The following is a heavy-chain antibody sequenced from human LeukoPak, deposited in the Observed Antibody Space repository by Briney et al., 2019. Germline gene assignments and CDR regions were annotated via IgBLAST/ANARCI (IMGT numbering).Heavy chain of an antibody. CDR1: GGSISSYY. Sequence: SETLSLTCTVSGGSISSYYWSWIRQPAGKGLEWIGRIYTSGSTNYNPSLKSRVTRSVDTSKNQFSLKLSSVTAADTAVYYCARDAHRLLGYGWFDPWGQGTLVTVSS. CDR3: ARDAHRLLGYGWFDP. J-gene: IGHJ5*02. V-gene: IGHV4-4*07. CDR2: IYTSGST. D-gene: IGHD5-12*01.